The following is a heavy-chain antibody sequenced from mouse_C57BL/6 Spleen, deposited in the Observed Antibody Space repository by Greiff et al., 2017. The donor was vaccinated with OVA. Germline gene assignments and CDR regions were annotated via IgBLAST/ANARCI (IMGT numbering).Heavy chain of an antibody. V-gene: IGHV1-26*01. CDR3: ARRGIYDYDLDY. CDR1: GYTFTDYY. J-gene: IGHJ2*01. CDR2: INPNNGGT. Sequence: VQLQQSGPELVKPGASVKISCKASGYTFTDYYMNWVKQSHGKSLEWIGDINPNNGGTSYNQKFKGKATLTVDKSSSTAYMELRSLTSEDSAVYYCARRGIYDYDLDYWGQGTTLTVSS. D-gene: IGHD2-4*01.